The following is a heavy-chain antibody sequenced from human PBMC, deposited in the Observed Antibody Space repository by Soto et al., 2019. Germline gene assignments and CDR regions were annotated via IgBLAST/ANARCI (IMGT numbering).Heavy chain of an antibody. CDR3: AREGGTGFSLFDY. D-gene: IGHD6-19*01. Sequence: QVQLQESGPGLVKPSQTLSLTCTVSGAPINSGQFYWSWIRQQPGRGLEWIGFVSSRGNTYYNPSMKSRVLIPLAPSKNQFSPQLLSVPPADTAVYFCAREGGTGFSLFDYWGRGTLVTVSS. CDR2: VSSRGNT. CDR1: GAPINSGQFY. J-gene: IGHJ4*02. V-gene: IGHV4-30-4*01.